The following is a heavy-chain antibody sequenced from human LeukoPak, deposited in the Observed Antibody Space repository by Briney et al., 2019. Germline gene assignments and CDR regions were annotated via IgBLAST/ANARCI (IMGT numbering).Heavy chain of an antibody. CDR3: AKDPNYYDSSGYYWGRDWYFDL. D-gene: IGHD3-22*01. CDR2: ISGSGGST. V-gene: IGHV3-23*01. CDR1: GFTFSSYA. Sequence: GGSLRLSCAASGFTFSSYAMSWVRQAPGKGLEWVSAISGSGGSTYYADSVKGRFTISRDNSKNTLYLQMNSLRAEDTAVYYCAKDPNYYDSSGYYWGRDWYFDLWGLGTLVTVSS. J-gene: IGHJ2*01.